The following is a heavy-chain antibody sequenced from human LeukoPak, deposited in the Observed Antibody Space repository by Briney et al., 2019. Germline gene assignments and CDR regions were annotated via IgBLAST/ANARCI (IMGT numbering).Heavy chain of an antibody. CDR2: INPSGGGT. CDR1: GYTFTSYY. Sequence: ASVKVSCKASGYTFTSYYMHWVRQAPGQGLEWMGIINPSGGGTSYAQKFQGRVTMTRDTSTSTVYMELSSLRSEDTAAYHCAREGLVAADAFDIWGQGTMVTVSS. D-gene: IGHD2-2*01. CDR3: AREGLVAADAFDI. V-gene: IGHV1-46*01. J-gene: IGHJ3*02.